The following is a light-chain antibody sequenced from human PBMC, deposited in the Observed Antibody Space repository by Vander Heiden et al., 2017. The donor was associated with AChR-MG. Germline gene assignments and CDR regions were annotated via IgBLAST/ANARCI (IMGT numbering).Light chain of an antibody. V-gene: IGLV2-14*03. Sequence: QSALTQPASVSGSPGQSITISCTGTSSDVGGYNYVSWYQQHPGKAPKLMIYDVSNRPSGVSNRFSGSKSGNTASRTISGLQAEDEADYYCSSYTGSSTLYVFGTGTKVTVL. CDR2: DVS. CDR1: SSDVGGYNY. CDR3: SSYTGSSTLYV. J-gene: IGLJ1*01.